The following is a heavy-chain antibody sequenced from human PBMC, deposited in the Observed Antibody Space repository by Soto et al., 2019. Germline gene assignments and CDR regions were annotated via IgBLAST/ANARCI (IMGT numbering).Heavy chain of an antibody. J-gene: IGHJ4*02. Sequence: SGPTLVNPTQTLTLTFTFSVFSLSTSGVGVGWIRQPPGKALEWLALIYWDDDKRYSPSLKSRLTITKDTSKNQVVLTMTNMDPVDTATYYCAHRWEQWLVNYFDYWGQGTLVT. V-gene: IGHV2-5*02. D-gene: IGHD6-19*01. CDR3: AHRWEQWLVNYFDY. CDR2: IYWDDDK. CDR1: VFSLSTSGVG.